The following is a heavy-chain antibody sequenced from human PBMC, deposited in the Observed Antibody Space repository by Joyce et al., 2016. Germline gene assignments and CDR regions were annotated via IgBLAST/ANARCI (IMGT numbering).Heavy chain of an antibody. D-gene: IGHD4-23*01. CDR2: IDPHDSGT. V-gene: IGHV5-10-1*03. J-gene: IGHJ4*02. Sequence: EDHLVQSGAEMKKPGESLRISCMVSGYTFVNCWISWVRQMPGKGLEWMGRIDPHDSGTDYSPSFQGHVTISADKSISTAYLQWSSLKASDTAIYYCARHRGGGNFVPFDYWGQGTLVTVSS. CDR1: GYTFVNCW. CDR3: ARHRGGGNFVPFDY.